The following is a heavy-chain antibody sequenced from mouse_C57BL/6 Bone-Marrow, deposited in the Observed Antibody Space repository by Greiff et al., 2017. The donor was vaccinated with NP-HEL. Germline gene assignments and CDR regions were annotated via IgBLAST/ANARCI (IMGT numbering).Heavy chain of an antibody. CDR3: ARGDWARFAY. V-gene: IGHV1-81*01. Sequence: QVQLKQSGAELARPGASVKLSCKASGYTFTSYGISWVKQRTGQGLEWIGEIYPRSGNTYYNEKFKGKATLTADKSSSTAYMELRSLTSEDSAVYFCARGDWARFAYWGQGTLVTVSA. D-gene: IGHD4-1*01. CDR2: IYPRSGNT. CDR1: GYTFTSYG. J-gene: IGHJ3*01.